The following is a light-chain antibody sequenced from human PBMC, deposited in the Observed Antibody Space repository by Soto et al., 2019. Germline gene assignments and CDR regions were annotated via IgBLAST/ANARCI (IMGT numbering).Light chain of an antibody. CDR3: QTYYRVPLT. Sequence: DVVMTQSPDSLALSLGERATINCKTSQSLLSRSDTRNYLAWFQQKGGQPPKLLIRWASTRESGVPDRFSASGSTTDFPLTINSLQAEDVAVYYCQTYYRVPLTFGEGTKVELK. J-gene: IGKJ4*01. CDR2: WAS. V-gene: IGKV4-1*01. CDR1: QSLLSRSDTRNY.